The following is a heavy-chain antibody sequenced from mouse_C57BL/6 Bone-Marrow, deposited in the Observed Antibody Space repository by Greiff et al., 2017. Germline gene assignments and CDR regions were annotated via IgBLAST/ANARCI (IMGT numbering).Heavy chain of an antibody. CDR2: INPSNGGT. D-gene: IGHD2-5*01. J-gene: IGHJ1*03. CDR3: ARRAYSKTPYWYFDV. V-gene: IGHV1-53*01. Sequence: QVQLQQPGTELVKPGASVKLSCKASGYTFTSYWMHWVKQRPGQGLEWIGNINPSNGGTNYNEKFKSKATLTVDKSSSTAYMQLSSLTSEDSAIYYCARRAYSKTPYWYFDVWGTGTTVTVSS. CDR1: GYTFTSYW.